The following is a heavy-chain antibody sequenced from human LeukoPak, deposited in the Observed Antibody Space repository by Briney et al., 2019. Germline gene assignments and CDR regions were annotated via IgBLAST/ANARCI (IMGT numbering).Heavy chain of an antibody. CDR2: IIPIFGTA. J-gene: IGHJ5*02. CDR1: GGTFSSYA. CDR3: ARDIAVAGRGRWGFDP. D-gene: IGHD6-19*01. V-gene: IGHV1-69*01. Sequence: SVKVSCKASGGTFSSYAISWVRQAPGQGLEWMGGIIPIFGTANYAQKFQGRVTITADESTSTAYMELSSLRSEDTAVYYCARDIAVAGRGRWGFDPWGQGTLVTVSS.